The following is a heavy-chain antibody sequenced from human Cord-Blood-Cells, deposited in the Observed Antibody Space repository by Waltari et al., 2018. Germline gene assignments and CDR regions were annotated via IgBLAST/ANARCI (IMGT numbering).Heavy chain of an antibody. J-gene: IGHJ4*02. CDR2: INPNSGGT. V-gene: IGHV1-2*04. CDR3: ARSSSGYYFDY. D-gene: IGHD3-22*01. Sequence: QVPLVQSGAGVKKPGASVKVYCKASGYTCTGYYLSWVRQAPGQGLEWMGWINPNSGGTNYAQKFQGWVTMTRDTSISTAYMELSRLRSDDTAVYYCARSSSGYYFDYWGQGTLVTVSS. CDR1: GYTCTGYY.